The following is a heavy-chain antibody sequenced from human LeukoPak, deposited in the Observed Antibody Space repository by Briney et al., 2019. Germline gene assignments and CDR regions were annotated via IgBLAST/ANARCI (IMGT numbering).Heavy chain of an antibody. D-gene: IGHD3-22*01. Sequence: GESLKISCKGSGYSFTSYWIGWVRQMPGKGLEWMGLIYPGDSDTRSSPSFQGQVTISADKSISTAYLQWSSLKASDTAMYYCASRPAWPYYDSSGYDIWGQGTMVTVSS. CDR3: ASRPAWPYYDSSGYDI. J-gene: IGHJ3*02. CDR2: IYPGDSDT. V-gene: IGHV5-51*01. CDR1: GYSFTSYW.